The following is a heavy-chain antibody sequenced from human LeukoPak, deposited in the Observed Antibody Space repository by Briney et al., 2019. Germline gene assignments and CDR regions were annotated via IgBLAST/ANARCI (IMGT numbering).Heavy chain of an antibody. CDR3: ARVSSDAFDI. CDR2: LYYSGNT. CDR1: GDSVSNNNHY. V-gene: IGHV4-61*01. D-gene: IGHD6-6*01. J-gene: IGHJ3*02. Sequence: PSETLSLTCTVSGDSVSNNNHYRSWIRQPPEKGLEWIGYLYYSGNTNYNPSLKSRVTISEDTSKNQFSLNLNSVTAADTAVYYCARVSSDAFDIWGQGTLVIISS.